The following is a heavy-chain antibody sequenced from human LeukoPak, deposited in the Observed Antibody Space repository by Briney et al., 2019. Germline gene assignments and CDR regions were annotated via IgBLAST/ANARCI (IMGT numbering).Heavy chain of an antibody. V-gene: IGHV3-11*04. Sequence: GGSLRLSCAASGFTFSDYYMSWIRQAPGKGLEWVSYISSSGSAIYYADSVKGRFTISRDNAKNSLYLQMNSLRAEDTAVYNCARCIAAAGYYFDYWGQGTPVTVSP. J-gene: IGHJ4*02. CDR2: ISSSGSAI. CDR1: GFTFSDYY. CDR3: ARCIAAAGYYFDY. D-gene: IGHD6-13*01.